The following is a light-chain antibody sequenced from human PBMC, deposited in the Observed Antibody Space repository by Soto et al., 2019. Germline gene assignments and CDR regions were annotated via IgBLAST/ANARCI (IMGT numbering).Light chain of an antibody. V-gene: IGLV2-14*01. CDR1: SSDVGGHHY. J-gene: IGLJ1*01. Sequence: QSALTQPASVSGSPGQSITISCTGTSSDVGGHHYVSWYQQHPGKAPKVIIYEVSDRPSGVSHRFSGSKSGNTASLTISGLQAEDEADYYCSSFSSSSTLYVFGTGTKLTVL. CDR3: SSFSSSSTLYV. CDR2: EVS.